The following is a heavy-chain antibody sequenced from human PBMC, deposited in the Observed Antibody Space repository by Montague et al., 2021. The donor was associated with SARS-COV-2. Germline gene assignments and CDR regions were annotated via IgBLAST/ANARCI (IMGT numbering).Heavy chain of an antibody. CDR3: ARGGNYDLWSGVIDY. V-gene: IGHV3-13*01. J-gene: IGHJ4*02. CDR1: GFTFSSYD. CDR2: IGTAGDT. D-gene: IGHD3-3*01. Sequence: SLRLSCAASGFTFSSYDMHWVRQATGKGLEWVSAIGTAGDTYYPGSVKGRFTISRENAKNSLYLQMNSLRAGDTAVYYCARGGNYDLWSGVIDYWGQGTLVTVSS.